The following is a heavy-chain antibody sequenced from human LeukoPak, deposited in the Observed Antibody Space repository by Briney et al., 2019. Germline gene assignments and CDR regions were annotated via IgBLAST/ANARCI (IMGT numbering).Heavy chain of an antibody. CDR2: ISPNGVIT. CDR1: GFTFSNAW. Sequence: PGGSLRLSCAASGFTFSNAWMSWVRQAPGKGLEWVSGISPNGVITYHADSVKGRFTISRDNSKGTVYLQMNSLRPEDTAVYYCAKDDAWLQYGNWGRGTLVTVSS. D-gene: IGHD5-24*01. V-gene: IGHV3-23*01. J-gene: IGHJ4*02. CDR3: AKDDAWLQYGN.